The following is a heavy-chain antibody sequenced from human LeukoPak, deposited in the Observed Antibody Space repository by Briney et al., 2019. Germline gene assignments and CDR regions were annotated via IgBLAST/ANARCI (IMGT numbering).Heavy chain of an antibody. V-gene: IGHV7-4-1*02. CDR3: ARGYYYDSSGYYLFDY. Sequence: GASVKVSCKASGYTFTSYAMNWVRQAPGQGLEWMGWINTNTGNPTYAQGFTGRFVFSLDTSVSTAYLQISSLKAEDTAVYYCARGYYYDSSGYYLFDYWXXXTLVTVSS. D-gene: IGHD3-22*01. CDR1: GYTFTSYA. CDR2: INTNTGNP. J-gene: IGHJ4*01.